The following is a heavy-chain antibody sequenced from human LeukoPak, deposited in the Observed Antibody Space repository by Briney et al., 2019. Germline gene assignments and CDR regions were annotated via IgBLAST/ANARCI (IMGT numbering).Heavy chain of an antibody. CDR3: ARGLRNYYYYYMDV. V-gene: IGHV3-20*01. J-gene: IGHJ6*03. Sequence: GGSLRLSCAASGFTFSSHWMHWVRQAPGRGLDWVSGINWNGGSTGYADSVKGRFTISRDNAKNSLYLQMNNLRAEDTALYHCARGLRNYYYYYMDVWGKGTTVTISS. D-gene: IGHD3-22*01. CDR1: GFTFSSHW. CDR2: INWNGGST.